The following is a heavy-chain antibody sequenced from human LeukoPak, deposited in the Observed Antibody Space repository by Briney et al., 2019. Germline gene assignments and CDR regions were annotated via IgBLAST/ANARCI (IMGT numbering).Heavy chain of an antibody. CDR1: GGSISSYY. V-gene: IGHV4-59*08. Sequence: SETLSLTCTVSGGSISSYYWSWIRQPPGKGLEWIGYIYYSGSTNYSPSLKSRITISVDTSKNQFSLKLSSVTAADTAVYYCVRQASQNVGADAFDIWGQGTMVTVSS. J-gene: IGHJ3*02. CDR2: IYYSGST. CDR3: VRQASQNVGADAFDI. D-gene: IGHD2-15*01.